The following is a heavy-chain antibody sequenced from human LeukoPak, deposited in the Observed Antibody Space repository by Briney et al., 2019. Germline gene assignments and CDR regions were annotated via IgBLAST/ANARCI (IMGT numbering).Heavy chain of an antibody. CDR2: ISYDGSNK. J-gene: IGHJ4*02. Sequence: GGSLRLSCAASGFTFSGYAMHWVRHAPGKGLEWVAVISYDGSNKYYADSVKGRFTISRDNSKNTLYLQMNSLRAEDTAVYYCARDRVKVFDYWGQGALVTVSS. CDR3: ARDRVKVFDY. D-gene: IGHD3-16*02. V-gene: IGHV3-30*04. CDR1: GFTFSGYA.